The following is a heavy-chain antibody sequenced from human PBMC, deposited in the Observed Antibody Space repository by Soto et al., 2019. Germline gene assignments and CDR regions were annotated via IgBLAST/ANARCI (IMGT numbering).Heavy chain of an antibody. J-gene: IGHJ4*02. CDR3: ATYRWGSSIDY. V-gene: IGHV3-48*03. CDR2: ISSSGNTI. CDR1: GFTFSSYE. Sequence: EVRLVESGGNLVQPGGSLRLSCAASGFTFSSYEMNWVHQAPGKGLDWVSYISSSGNTIHYADSVKGRFTISRDNAKNSLYLQMNSLRAEDTAVYYCATYRWGSSIDYWGQGTLVTVSS. D-gene: IGHD2-15*01.